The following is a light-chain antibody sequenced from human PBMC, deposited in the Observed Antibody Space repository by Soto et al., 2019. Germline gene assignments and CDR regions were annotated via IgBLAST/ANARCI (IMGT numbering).Light chain of an antibody. J-gene: IGKJ4*01. CDR3: QQRFTWPLT. Sequence: ETVLTQSPATLSLSPGEGDTLSCRASQTVSRFFAWYQQKPGQAPRLLICGVSNRATGVPARFSGSGSGTDFTLSISSLEPEDSGVYYCQQRFTWPLTFGGGTKVEIK. CDR2: GVS. V-gene: IGKV3-11*01. CDR1: QTVSRF.